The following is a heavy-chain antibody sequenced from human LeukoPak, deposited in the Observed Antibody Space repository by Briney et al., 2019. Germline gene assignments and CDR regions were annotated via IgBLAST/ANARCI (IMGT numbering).Heavy chain of an antibody. J-gene: IGHJ4*02. CDR3: ARDRGIFIDY. CDR1: GGSTNNYF. Sequence: PSETLSLTCSVSGGSTNNYFWSWIRQSAGKGLEWIGYIYYSGSTYYNPSLKSRVTISVDTSKNQFSLKLSSVTAADTAVYYCARDRGIFIDYWGQGTLVTVSS. CDR2: IYYSGST. D-gene: IGHD2-15*01. V-gene: IGHV4-59*06.